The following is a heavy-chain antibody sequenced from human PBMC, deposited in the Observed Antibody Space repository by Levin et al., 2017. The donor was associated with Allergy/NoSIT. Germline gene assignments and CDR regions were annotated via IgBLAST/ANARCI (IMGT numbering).Heavy chain of an antibody. J-gene: IGHJ4*02. Sequence: GGSLRLSCAASGFTFSSYAMSWVRQAPGKGLEWVSTISGRSGKTYYVDSVKGRFTISRDNSKNTLYLQMNSLRAEDTAVYYCAILTTVTDFDYWGQGTLVSVSS. D-gene: IGHD4-17*01. V-gene: IGHV3-23*01. CDR3: AILTTVTDFDY. CDR1: GFTFSSYA. CDR2: ISGRSGKT.